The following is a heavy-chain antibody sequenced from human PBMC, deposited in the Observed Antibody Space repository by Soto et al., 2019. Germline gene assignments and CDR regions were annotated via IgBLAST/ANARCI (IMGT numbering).Heavy chain of an antibody. CDR1: GYTFTTYG. V-gene: IGHV1-18*04. D-gene: IGHD2-21*01. CDR3: ARVMLLPNPAADF. Sequence: QVHLVQSGAEVRKPGASVKVSCKTSGYTFTTYGIIWVRQAPGQHLEWLGWISARNGDTNYAQGCQGRVTLTTDPSTSTAYMELKNLRSDDTAVYFCARVMLLPNPAADFWGQGTLVTVSS. CDR2: ISARNGDT. J-gene: IGHJ4*02.